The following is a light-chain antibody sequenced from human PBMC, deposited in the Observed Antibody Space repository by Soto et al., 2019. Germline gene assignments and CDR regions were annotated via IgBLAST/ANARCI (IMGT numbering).Light chain of an antibody. CDR2: GAS. CDR3: QHYSTWLWT. J-gene: IGKJ1*01. Sequence: EIVMTQSPATLSVSPGERATLSCRASQSVDTNLAWYQQKPGQGPRRLIYGASSRATGIPARFSGSGSGTEFTLTISSLQSEDFAVYYCQHYSTWLWTFGPGTKVEIK. CDR1: QSVDTN. V-gene: IGKV3-15*01.